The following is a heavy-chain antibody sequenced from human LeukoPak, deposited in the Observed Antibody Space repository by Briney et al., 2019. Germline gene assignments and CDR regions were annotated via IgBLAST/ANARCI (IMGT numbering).Heavy chain of an antibody. V-gene: IGHV3-23*01. Sequence: PGGSLRLSCAASGFNFANHAMSWVRQTPGKGLEWVSAISGSGGSTYYADSVKGRFTISRDNSKNTLYLQMNSLRAEDTAVYYCAPDYSDYYYGMDVWGQGTTVTVSS. CDR3: APDYSDYYYGMDV. CDR1: GFNFANHA. J-gene: IGHJ6*02. CDR2: ISGSGGST. D-gene: IGHD1-26*01.